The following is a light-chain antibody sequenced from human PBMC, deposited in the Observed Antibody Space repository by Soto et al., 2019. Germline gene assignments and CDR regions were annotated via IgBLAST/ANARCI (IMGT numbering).Light chain of an antibody. Sequence: EIVLTQSPATLSLSPGERATLSCRASQSVSSYLAWYQQKPGQAPRLLIYDASNRATGIPARFSGSGSGTDFTLTIISLEPEDFAVYYCKQGVTLGQGTRLEIK. CDR3: KQGVT. CDR1: QSVSSY. CDR2: DAS. V-gene: IGKV3-11*01. J-gene: IGKJ5*01.